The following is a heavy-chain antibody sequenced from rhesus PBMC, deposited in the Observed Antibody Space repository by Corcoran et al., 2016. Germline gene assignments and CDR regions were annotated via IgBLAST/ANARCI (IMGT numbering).Heavy chain of an antibody. CDR3: ARFRSNGWSGVYFNY. D-gene: IGHD6S26*01. CDR2: IGGSGGDT. Sequence: QVQLQESGPGLVKSSETLSLTCAVPGGSISGYYWNWIRQPPGEGLEWIGYIGGSGGDTYYNPSLKSRVTFSRDTSKNQFSLRLSSVTAADTAIYYCARFRSNGWSGVYFNYWGQGVLVTVSS. V-gene: IGHV4-165*02. J-gene: IGHJ4*01. CDR1: GGSISGYY.